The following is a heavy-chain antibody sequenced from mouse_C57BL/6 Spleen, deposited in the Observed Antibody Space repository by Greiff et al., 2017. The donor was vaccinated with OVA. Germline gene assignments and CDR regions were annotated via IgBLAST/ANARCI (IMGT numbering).Heavy chain of an antibody. Sequence: QVQLQQSGAELVKPGASVKISCKASGYAFSSYWMNWVKQRPGKGLEWIGQIYPGDGDTTYNGKFKGKATLTADKSSSTAYMQLSSLTSEDSAVYFCARDGNLYYYAMDYWGQGNSVTVSS. V-gene: IGHV1-80*01. J-gene: IGHJ4*01. CDR2: IYPGDGDT. D-gene: IGHD2-1*01. CDR1: GYAFSSYW. CDR3: ARDGNLYYYAMDY.